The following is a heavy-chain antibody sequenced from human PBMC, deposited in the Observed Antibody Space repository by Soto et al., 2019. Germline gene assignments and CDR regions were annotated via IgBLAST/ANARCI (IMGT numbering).Heavy chain of an antibody. CDR2: IWYDGSNK. D-gene: IGHD3-10*01. CDR3: ARDLPWYYGSGSYSY. Sequence: QVQLVESGGGVVQPGRSLRLSCAASGFTFTSYGMHWVRQAPGKGLEWVAVIWYDGSNKYYADSVKGRFTISRDNSKNTLYLQMNSLRAEDTAVYYCARDLPWYYGSGSYSYWGQGTLVTVSS. J-gene: IGHJ4*02. V-gene: IGHV3-33*01. CDR1: GFTFTSYG.